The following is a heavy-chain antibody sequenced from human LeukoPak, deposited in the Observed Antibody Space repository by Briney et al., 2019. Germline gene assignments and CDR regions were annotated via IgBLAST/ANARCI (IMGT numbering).Heavy chain of an antibody. CDR3: ARLVTPIYYFDF. CDR1: GYNLTNYW. V-gene: IGHV5-51*01. D-gene: IGHD4-23*01. J-gene: IGHJ4*02. CDR2: IYPGDSDT. Sequence: GESLKISCKGSGYNLTNYWIGWVRQMPGKGLERMGIIYPGDSDTRYSPSFQGQVTISADKSISTAYLQWSSLKASDTAMYYCARLVTPIYYFDFWGQGTLVTVSS.